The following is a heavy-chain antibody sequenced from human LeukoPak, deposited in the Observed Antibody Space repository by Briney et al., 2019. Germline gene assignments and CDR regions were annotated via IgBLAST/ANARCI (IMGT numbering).Heavy chain of an antibody. D-gene: IGHD3-22*01. V-gene: IGHV3-48*01. CDR3: ARDRYYDSSGYYAQ. Sequence: PGGSLRLSCAASGFTFSSYSMNWVRQAPGEGLEWVSYISSSSSTIYYADSVKGRFTISRDNAKNSLYLQMNSLRAEDTAVYYCARDRYYDSSGYYAQWGQGTLVTVS. CDR2: ISSSSSTI. CDR1: GFTFSSYS. J-gene: IGHJ4*02.